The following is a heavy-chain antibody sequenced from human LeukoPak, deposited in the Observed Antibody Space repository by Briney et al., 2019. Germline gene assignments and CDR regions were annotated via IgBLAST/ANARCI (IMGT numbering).Heavy chain of an antibody. Sequence: ASVKVSCKASGYTSTGYYMHWVRQAPGQGLEWMGRINPNSGGTNYAQKFQGRVTMTRDTSISTAYMELSRLRSDDTAVYYCARVGDSSGYNFDYWGQGTLVTVSS. V-gene: IGHV1-2*06. CDR2: INPNSGGT. J-gene: IGHJ4*02. CDR3: ARVGDSSGYNFDY. D-gene: IGHD3-22*01. CDR1: GYTSTGYY.